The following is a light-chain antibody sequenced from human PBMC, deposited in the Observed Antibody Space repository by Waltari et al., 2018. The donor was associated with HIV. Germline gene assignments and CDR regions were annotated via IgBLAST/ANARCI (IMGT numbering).Light chain of an antibody. J-gene: IGLJ2*01. CDR2: EVS. CDR3: ASYTRSGILL. CDR1: SSDIGAYNF. V-gene: IGLV2-14*01. Sequence: QSALTQPASVSGSPGKSITISCIGSSSDIGAYNFVSWYQQRPGKAPKLMIYEVSDRPSVSSNRVSGSKSGITASLTISGLQADDEADYYCASYTRSGILLFGGGTRLTVL.